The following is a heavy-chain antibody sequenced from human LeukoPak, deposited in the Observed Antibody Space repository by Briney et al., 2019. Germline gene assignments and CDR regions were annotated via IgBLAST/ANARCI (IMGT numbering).Heavy chain of an antibody. V-gene: IGHV3-30*04. J-gene: IGHJ4*02. D-gene: IGHD3-22*01. Sequence: PGGSLRLSCAASGFTFSSSAMHWVRQAPGKGLEWVAVISYDGSNKYYADSVKGRFTISRDNSKNTLYLQMNSLRAEDTAVYYCARDNDSSGYYYGYFDYWGQGTLVTVSS. CDR1: GFTFSSSA. CDR3: ARDNDSSGYYYGYFDY. CDR2: ISYDGSNK.